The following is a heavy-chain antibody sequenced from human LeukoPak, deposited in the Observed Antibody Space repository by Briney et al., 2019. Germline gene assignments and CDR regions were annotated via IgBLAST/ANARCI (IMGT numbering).Heavy chain of an antibody. CDR3: ARRRDYYDSSGYRGAFDI. V-gene: IGHV4-59*08. CDR1: GGSISSYY. J-gene: IGHJ3*02. D-gene: IGHD3-22*01. CDR2: IYYSGST. Sequence: SETLSLTCTVSGGSISSYYWSWIRQPPGKGVEWIGYIYYSGSTNYNPSLKSRVTISVDTSKTHFSLKLSSVTAADTAVYYCARRRDYYDSSGYRGAFDIWGQGTMVTVSS.